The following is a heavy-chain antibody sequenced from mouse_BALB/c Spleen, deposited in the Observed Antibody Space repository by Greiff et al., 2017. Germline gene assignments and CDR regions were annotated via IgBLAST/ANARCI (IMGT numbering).Heavy chain of an antibody. J-gene: IGHJ4*01. D-gene: IGHD3-1*01. CDR2: INPSTGYT. Sequence: QVQLQQSGADLAKPGASVKMSCKASGYTFTSYWMHWVKQRPGQGLEWIGYINPSTGYTEYSQKFKDKATLTADKSSSTAYMQLSSLTSEDSAVYYCAIGLRAMDYWGQGTSVTVSS. CDR1: GYTFTSYW. CDR3: AIGLRAMDY. V-gene: IGHV1-7*01.